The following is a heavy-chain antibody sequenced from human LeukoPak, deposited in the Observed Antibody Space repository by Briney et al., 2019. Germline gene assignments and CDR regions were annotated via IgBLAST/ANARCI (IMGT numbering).Heavy chain of an antibody. V-gene: IGHV4-34*01. D-gene: IGHD3-10*01. J-gene: IGHJ4*02. CDR1: GGSFSGYY. CDR2: INHSGST. CDR3: ARGRYYGTPLIY. Sequence: PSETLSLTCAVYGGSFSGYYWSWIRQPPGKGLEWIGEINHSGSTNYNPSLKSRVTISVDTSKNQFSLKLSSVTAADTAVYYCARGRYYGTPLIYWGQGTLVTVSS.